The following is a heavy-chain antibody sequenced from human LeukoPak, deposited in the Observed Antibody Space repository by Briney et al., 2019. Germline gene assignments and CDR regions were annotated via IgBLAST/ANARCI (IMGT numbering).Heavy chain of an antibody. CDR1: SYMFTGYY. V-gene: IGHV1-2*02. CDR2: INPNSGGT. CDR3: ARGYCSGDCFTLFDY. Sequence: GASVKVSCKASSYMFTGYYMHWVRQAAGQGLEWMGWINPNSGGTNYAQKFQGRVTMTRDTSISTAYMELSSLRSDDTAVYYCARGYCSGDCFTLFDYWGQGTLVIVSS. D-gene: IGHD2-21*02. J-gene: IGHJ4*02.